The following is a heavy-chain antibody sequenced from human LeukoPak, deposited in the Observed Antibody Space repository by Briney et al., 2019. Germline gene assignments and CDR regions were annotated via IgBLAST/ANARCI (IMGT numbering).Heavy chain of an antibody. CDR3: ARGSVAGTREFDY. Sequence: ASVKVSCKASGYTFTNYGIGWVRQAPGQGLEWMGWITAYNANTNSAQKIQGRVTMTTDTSTNTAYMELRSLTSDDTAVHYCARGSVAGTREFDYWGQGTLVTVSS. D-gene: IGHD6-19*01. J-gene: IGHJ4*02. V-gene: IGHV1-18*01. CDR2: ITAYNANT. CDR1: GYTFTNYG.